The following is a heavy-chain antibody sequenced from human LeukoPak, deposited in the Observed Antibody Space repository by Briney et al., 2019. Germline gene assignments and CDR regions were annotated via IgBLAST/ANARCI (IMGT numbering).Heavy chain of an antibody. CDR3: VRQAGVS. J-gene: IGHJ5*02. Sequence: GGSLRLSYAASGFTFSSYAMSWVRQAPGKGLEWVANIKGDGSEKYYVDSVKGRFTISRDNDKNYLYLQMNSLRDEDTAVYYCVRQAGVSWGQGTLVTVSS. V-gene: IGHV3-7*01. CDR1: GFTFSSYA. CDR2: IKGDGSEK. D-gene: IGHD6-19*01.